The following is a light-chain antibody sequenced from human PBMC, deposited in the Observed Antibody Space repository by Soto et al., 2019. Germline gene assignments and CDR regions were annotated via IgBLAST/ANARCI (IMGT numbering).Light chain of an antibody. CDR1: QSISSY. Sequence: DIPMTQSPSSLSASVGDRVTITCRASQSISSYLNWYQQKPGKAPKLLIYAASSLQSGVPSRFSGSVSGTDFTLTISSLQPEDFATYYCQQSYSTLWTFGQGTKVQIK. CDR3: QQSYSTLWT. J-gene: IGKJ1*01. CDR2: AAS. V-gene: IGKV1-39*01.